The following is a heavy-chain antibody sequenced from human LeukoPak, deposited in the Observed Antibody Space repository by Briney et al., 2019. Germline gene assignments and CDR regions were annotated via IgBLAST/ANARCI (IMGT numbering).Heavy chain of an antibody. CDR2: ISGSGGST. V-gene: IGHV3-23*01. D-gene: IGHD2-21*02. Sequence: QPGGSLRLSCAASGFTFSSCAMSWVRQAPGKGLEWVSAISGSGGSTYYADSVKGRFTISRDNSKNTLYLQMNSLRAEDTAVYYCAKGYIVVVTENWFDPWGQGTLVIVSS. J-gene: IGHJ5*02. CDR1: GFTFSSCA. CDR3: AKGYIVVVTENWFDP.